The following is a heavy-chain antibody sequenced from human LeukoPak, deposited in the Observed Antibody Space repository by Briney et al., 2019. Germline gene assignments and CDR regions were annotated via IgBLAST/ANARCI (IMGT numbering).Heavy chain of an antibody. D-gene: IGHD5-12*01. CDR2: IVVGSGNT. Sequence: ASVKVSCKASGFTFTSSAVQWVRQARGQRLEWIGWIVVGSGNTNYAQKFPERVTITRDMSTSTAYMEPSSLRSEDTAVYYCAAGLFSGYDNPFDYWGQGTLVTVSS. V-gene: IGHV1-58*01. CDR3: AAGLFSGYDNPFDY. CDR1: GFTFTSSA. J-gene: IGHJ4*02.